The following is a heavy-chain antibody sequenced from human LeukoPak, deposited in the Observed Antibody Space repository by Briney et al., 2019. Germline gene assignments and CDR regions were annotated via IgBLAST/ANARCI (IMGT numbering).Heavy chain of an antibody. D-gene: IGHD5-18*01. Sequence: PGGSLRLSCAASGFTFSTYGMHWVRQAPGTGLEWVAFIRYDGNNKYYADSVKGRFTISRDNSKNTVYLQMNSLSSEDTAVFYCAKDSDSYGSTIDYWGQGTLVTVSS. CDR3: AKDSDSYGSTIDY. CDR1: GFTFSTYG. CDR2: IRYDGNNK. V-gene: IGHV3-30*02. J-gene: IGHJ4*02.